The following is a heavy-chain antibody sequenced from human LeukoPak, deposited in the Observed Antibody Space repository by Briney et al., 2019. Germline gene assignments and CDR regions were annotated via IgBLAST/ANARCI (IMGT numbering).Heavy chain of an antibody. J-gene: IGHJ4*02. D-gene: IGHD2-15*01. CDR2: VTGSGSGGST. CDR1: GFTFSSYA. CDR3: VKAWSPRFGGPDY. Sequence: GGSLRLSCAASGFTFSSYAMNWVRQAPGKGLEWVSVVTGSGSGGSTYYADSVKGRFTISRDNSMNTLYLQMNSLRAEDTAVYYCVKAWSPRFGGPDYWGQGTLFTVSS. V-gene: IGHV3-23*01.